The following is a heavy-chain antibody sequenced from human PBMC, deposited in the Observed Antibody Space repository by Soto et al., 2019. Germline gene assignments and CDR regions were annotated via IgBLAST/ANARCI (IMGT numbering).Heavy chain of an antibody. CDR3: ACARGGGPGWFDS. CDR2: IWYDVSNK. D-gene: IGHD3-10*01. V-gene: IGHV3-33*01. Sequence: QVQLVEAGGGVVQPGRSLSLSCAASGFIFSSYGMHWVRQAPGKGLEWGAVIWYDVSNKYYADSVKGRFTISRDNSKNTLYLQMNSLRAEDTAVYYCACARGGGPGWFDSWGQGTLVPVSS. CDR1: GFIFSSYG. J-gene: IGHJ5*01.